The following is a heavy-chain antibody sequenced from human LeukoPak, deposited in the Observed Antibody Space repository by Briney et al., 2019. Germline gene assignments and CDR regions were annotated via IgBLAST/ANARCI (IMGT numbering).Heavy chain of an antibody. CDR2: INPNSGAT. CDR3: AREGREFGPHKLAGFDY. J-gene: IGHJ4*02. CDR1: GYTFTGYY. V-gene: IGHV1-2*02. D-gene: IGHD3-10*01. Sequence: ASVKVSCKTSGYTFTGYYMHWVRQAPGQGLEWMGWINPNSGATNYVQEFQGRVTMTRDTSITTAYMELSGLRSDDTAVYYCAREGREFGPHKLAGFDYWGQGTLVTVSS.